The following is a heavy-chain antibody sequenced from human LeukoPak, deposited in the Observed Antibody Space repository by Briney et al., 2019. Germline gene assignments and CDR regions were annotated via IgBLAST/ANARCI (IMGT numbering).Heavy chain of an antibody. CDR1: GYTFTGYY. D-gene: IGHD3-22*01. J-gene: IGHJ5*02. CDR2: INPNSGGT. V-gene: IGHV1-2*02. Sequence: ASVKVSCKASGYTFTGYYMHWVRQAPGQGPEWMGWINPNSGGTNYAQKFQGRVTMTRDTSISTAYMELSRLRSDDTAVYYCARDPNYYDSSGYPWGQGTLVTVSS. CDR3: ARDPNYYDSSGYP.